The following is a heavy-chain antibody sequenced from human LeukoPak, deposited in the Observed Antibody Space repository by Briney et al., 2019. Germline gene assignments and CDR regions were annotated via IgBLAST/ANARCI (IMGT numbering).Heavy chain of an antibody. CDR3: ARGTSYYDSSGYQEYFQH. CDR2: ISSSSSTI. J-gene: IGHJ1*01. CDR1: GFTFSSYS. D-gene: IGHD3-22*01. V-gene: IGHV3-48*01. Sequence: GGSLRLSCAASGFTFSSYSMNWVRQAPGKGLEWVSYISSSSSTIYYADSVKGRFTISRDNAKNSLYLQMNSLRAEDTAVFYCARGTSYYDSSGYQEYFQHRGQGTLVTVSS.